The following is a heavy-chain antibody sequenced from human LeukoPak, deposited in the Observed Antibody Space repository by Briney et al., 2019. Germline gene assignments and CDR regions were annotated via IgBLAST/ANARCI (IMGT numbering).Heavy chain of an antibody. Sequence: ASVKVSCKASGYTFTRYYIHWVRQAPGQGLEWMGWINPNSGGTNYAQKFQGRVTMTRDTSISTAYMELSRLRSDDTAVYYCARGVAPAGRGDFDYWGQGTLVTVSS. CDR1: GYTFTRYY. J-gene: IGHJ4*02. CDR2: INPNSGGT. V-gene: IGHV1-2*02. CDR3: ARGVAPAGRGDFDY. D-gene: IGHD6-13*01.